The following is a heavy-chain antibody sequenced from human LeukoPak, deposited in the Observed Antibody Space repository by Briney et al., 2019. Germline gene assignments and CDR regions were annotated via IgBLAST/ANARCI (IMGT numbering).Heavy chain of an antibody. CDR3: ARPPDY. V-gene: IGHV4-59*08. Sequence: PPETLSLTCTLSGGSISSYYWSWIRQPPRKGLEWVGYIYYSGSTNYNPSLKSRVTISVDTSKNQFSLKLSSVTAADTAVYYCARPPDYWGQGTLVTVSS. CDR1: GGSISSYY. CDR2: IYYSGST. J-gene: IGHJ4*02.